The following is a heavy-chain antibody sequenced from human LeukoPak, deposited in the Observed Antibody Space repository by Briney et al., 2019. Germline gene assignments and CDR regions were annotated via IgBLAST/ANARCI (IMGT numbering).Heavy chain of an antibody. CDR1: GYSFTSYW. V-gene: IGHV5-51*01. J-gene: IGHJ4*02. Sequence: GESLKISCKGSGYSFTSYWIGWVRQMPGQGLEWMVIIYPVDSDTRYSPSFEGEVIISVDKSISTAYLQWRSLKASDTATYYCARNTSPWELPDYWGQGTLFTVSS. CDR3: ARNTSPWELPDY. CDR2: IYPVDSDT. D-gene: IGHD1-26*01.